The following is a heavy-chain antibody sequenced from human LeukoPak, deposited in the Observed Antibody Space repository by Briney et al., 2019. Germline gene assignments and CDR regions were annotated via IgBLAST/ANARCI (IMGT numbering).Heavy chain of an antibody. CDR1: GDSISRYY. Sequence: SETLSLTCTVSGDSISRYYWSWIRQPAGKGLEWIGRFYTIGSTNYNPSLKSRVTMSLDTSKNQFSLTLNSVTAADTAVYYCARSAPSVTSYYFDSWGQGTLSPSPQ. V-gene: IGHV4-4*07. CDR2: FYTIGST. J-gene: IGHJ4*02. D-gene: IGHD4-17*01. CDR3: ARSAPSVTSYYFDS.